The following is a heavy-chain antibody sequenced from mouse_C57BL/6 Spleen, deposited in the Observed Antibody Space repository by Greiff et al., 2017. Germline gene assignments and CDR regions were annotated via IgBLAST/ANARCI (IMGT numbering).Heavy chain of an antibody. V-gene: IGHV2-2*01. Sequence: VKLVESGPGLVQPSQSLSITCTVSGFSLTSYGVHWVRQSPGKGLEWLGVIWSGGSTDYNAAFISSLSISKDNYKSQDFFKMNSLQADDTAIYYCARDWDYDGFDYWGQGTTLTVSS. CDR2: IWSGGST. CDR3: ARDWDYDGFDY. D-gene: IGHD2-4*01. CDR1: GFSLTSYG. J-gene: IGHJ2*01.